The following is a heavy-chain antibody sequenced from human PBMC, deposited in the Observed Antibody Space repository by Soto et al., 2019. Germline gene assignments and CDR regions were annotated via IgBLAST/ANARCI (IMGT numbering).Heavy chain of an antibody. J-gene: IGHJ4*02. V-gene: IGHV3-23*01. D-gene: IGHD1-7*01. CDR2: ISGSGGST. CDR1: GFTFSSYA. CDR3: AKVPYNSWNYLYFDY. Sequence: EVQLLESGGGLVQPGGSLRLSCAASGFTFSSYAMSWFRQAPGKGLEWVSAISGSGGSTYYADSVKGRFTISRDNSKNTLYLQMNSLRAEDTAVYYCAKVPYNSWNYLYFDYWGQGTLVTVSS.